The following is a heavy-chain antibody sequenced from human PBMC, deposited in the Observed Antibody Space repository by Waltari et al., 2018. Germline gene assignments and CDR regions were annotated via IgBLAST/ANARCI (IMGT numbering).Heavy chain of an antibody. CDR2: INHSGST. J-gene: IGHJ3*02. Sequence: QVQLQQWGAGLLKPSETLSLTCAVYGGSFSGYYWSWIRQPPGKGLEWIGEINHSGSTNYNPSLKSRVTISVDTSKNQFSLKLSAVTAADTAVYYCARRGALWTATIGNAFDIWGQGTMVTVSS. CDR3: ARRGALWTATIGNAFDI. V-gene: IGHV4-34*01. D-gene: IGHD5-12*01. CDR1: GGSFSGYY.